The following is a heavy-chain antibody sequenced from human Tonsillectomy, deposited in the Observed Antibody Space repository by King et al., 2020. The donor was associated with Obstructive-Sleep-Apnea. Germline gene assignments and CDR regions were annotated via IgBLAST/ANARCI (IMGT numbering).Heavy chain of an antibody. CDR1: GFTFSSYG. D-gene: IGHD6-19*01. V-gene: IGHV3-30*18. Sequence: VQLVESGGGEVQPGRSLRLSCAASGFTFSSYGMHWVRQAPGKGLEWVAVISYDGSNKYYADSVKGRFTISRDNAKNTLYLQMNSLRAEDTAVYYCAKEMAGRGACDYWGQGTLVTVSS. J-gene: IGHJ4*02. CDR2: ISYDGSNK. CDR3: AKEMAGRGACDY.